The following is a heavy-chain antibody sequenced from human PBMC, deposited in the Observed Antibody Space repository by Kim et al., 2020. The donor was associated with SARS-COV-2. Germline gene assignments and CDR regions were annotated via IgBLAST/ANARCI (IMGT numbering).Heavy chain of an antibody. CDR1: GFTFSSYE. Sequence: GGSLRLSCAASGFTFSSYEMNWVRQAPGKGLEWVSYISSSGSTIYYADSVKGRFTISRDNAKNSLYLQMNSLRAEDTAVYYCARNYGSGSFYYYYYYGMDVWGKGTTVTVSS. V-gene: IGHV3-48*03. D-gene: IGHD3-10*01. CDR2: ISSSGSTI. J-gene: IGHJ6*04. CDR3: ARNYGSGSFYYYYYYGMDV.